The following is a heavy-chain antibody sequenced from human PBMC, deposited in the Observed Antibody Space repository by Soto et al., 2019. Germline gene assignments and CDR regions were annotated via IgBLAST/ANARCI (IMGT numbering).Heavy chain of an antibody. Sequence: SETRSLTCAVYGGSFSGYYWSWIRQPPGKGLEWIGEINHSGSTNYNPSLKSRVTISVDTSKNQFSLKLSSVTAADTAVYYCARVRRGVDFWSGYYHNAFDIWGQGTMVTGSS. CDR3: ARVRRGVDFWSGYYHNAFDI. CDR1: GGSFSGYY. V-gene: IGHV4-34*01. J-gene: IGHJ3*02. CDR2: INHSGST. D-gene: IGHD3-3*01.